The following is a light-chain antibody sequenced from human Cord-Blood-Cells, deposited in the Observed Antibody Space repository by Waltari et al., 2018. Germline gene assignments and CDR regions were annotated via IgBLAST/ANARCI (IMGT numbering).Light chain of an antibody. CDR1: QSLLHRDGKTY. CDR2: ELS. V-gene: IGKV2-29*02. Sequence: DIVMTQTPLSLSVTPGQPASISCKSSQSLLHRDGKTYLYWYLQKPGQSPQRLIYELSRRFSGVPDRFSGSGSGTDFTLKISRVEAEDVGVYYCMQGIHLPYTFGQGTKLEIK. CDR3: MQGIHLPYT. J-gene: IGKJ2*01.